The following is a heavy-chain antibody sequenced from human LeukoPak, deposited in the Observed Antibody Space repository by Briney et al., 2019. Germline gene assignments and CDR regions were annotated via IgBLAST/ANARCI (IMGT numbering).Heavy chain of an antibody. Sequence: GASVKVSCKASGYSFVLYGISWVRQAPGQGPEWMGGISNYNGNTKYAQKFQGRVTMTTDTSTSTAYMELRSLRSDDTAVYYCARDEDYGIFVNIDYWGQGTLVTVSS. CDR3: ARDEDYGIFVNIDY. CDR2: ISNYNGNT. CDR1: GYSFVLYG. J-gene: IGHJ4*02. D-gene: IGHD4-17*01. V-gene: IGHV1-18*01.